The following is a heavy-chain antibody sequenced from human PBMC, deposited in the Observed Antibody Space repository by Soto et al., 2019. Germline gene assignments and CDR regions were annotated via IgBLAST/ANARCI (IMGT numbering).Heavy chain of an antibody. D-gene: IGHD5-12*01. V-gene: IGHV5-10-1*01. CDR3: TRHTGYDSSLDY. Sequence: ESLKISCPISVYTCTGHWISCFRQMPGKGLDWMGRIDPSDSYTDYSPTVQGHVTMSADKSINTAYLQWSSLQASDTAVYYCTRHTGYDSSLDYWGQGTLVTVS. CDR1: VYTCTGHW. J-gene: IGHJ4*02. CDR2: IDPSDSYT.